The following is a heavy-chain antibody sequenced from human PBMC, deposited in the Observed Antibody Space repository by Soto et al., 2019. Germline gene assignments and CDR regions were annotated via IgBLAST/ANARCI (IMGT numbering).Heavy chain of an antibody. CDR3: AREFGGGAFDI. V-gene: IGHV4-34*01. D-gene: IGHD3-10*01. CDR1: GGSFSGYY. Sequence: PSETLSLTCAVYGGSFSGYYWSWIRQPPGKGLEWIGEINHSGSTNYNPSLKSRVTISVDTSKNQFSLKLSSVTAADTAVYYCAREFGGGAFDIWGQGTMVTVSS. J-gene: IGHJ3*02. CDR2: INHSGST.